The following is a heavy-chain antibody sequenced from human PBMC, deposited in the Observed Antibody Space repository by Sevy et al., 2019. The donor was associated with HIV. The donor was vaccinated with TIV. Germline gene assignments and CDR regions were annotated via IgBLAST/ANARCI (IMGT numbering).Heavy chain of an antibody. V-gene: IGHV3-13*01. Sequence: GRSLRLSCAASGFTFSSYDMHWVRQATGKGLEWVSAIGTAGDTYYPGSVKGRFTISRENAKNSLYLQMNSLRAGDTAVYYCARGKRGSSYYYDSSGYKWSYAFDIWGQGTMVTVSS. CDR1: GFTFSSYD. CDR3: ARGKRGSSYYYDSSGYKWSYAFDI. D-gene: IGHD3-22*01. J-gene: IGHJ3*02. CDR2: IGTAGDT.